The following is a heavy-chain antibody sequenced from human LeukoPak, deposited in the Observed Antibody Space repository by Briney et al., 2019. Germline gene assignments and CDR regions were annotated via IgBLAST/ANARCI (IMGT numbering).Heavy chain of an antibody. CDR1: GFTFSSYS. J-gene: IGHJ6*02. CDR3: ARDRGSGNYYYYGLDV. V-gene: IGHV3-21*01. CDR2: ISSSSTYI. D-gene: IGHD3-10*01. Sequence: PGGSLRLSCAASGFTFSSYSMNWVRQAPGKGLEWVSSISSSSTYIYYADSVKGRFTISRDNAKNSLYLQMNSLRAEDTAVYYCARDRGSGNYYYYGLDVWGQGTTVTVSS.